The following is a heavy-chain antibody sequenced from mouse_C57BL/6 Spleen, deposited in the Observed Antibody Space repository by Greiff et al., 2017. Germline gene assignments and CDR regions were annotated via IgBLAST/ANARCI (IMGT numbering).Heavy chain of an antibody. CDR2: INPNNGGT. V-gene: IGHV1-18*01. D-gene: IGHD2-4*01. CDR3: ARALYDYDGAY. Sequence: EVKLMESGPELVKPGASVKIPCKASGYTFTDYNMDWVKQSHGKSLEWIGDINPNNGGTIYNQKFKGKATLTVDKSSSTAYMELRSLTSEDTAVYYCARALYDYDGAYWGQGTLVTVSA. J-gene: IGHJ3*01. CDR1: GYTFTDYN.